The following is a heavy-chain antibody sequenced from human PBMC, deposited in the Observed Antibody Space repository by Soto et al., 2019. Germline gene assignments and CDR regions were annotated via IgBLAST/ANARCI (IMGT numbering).Heavy chain of an antibody. Sequence: GGSLRLSCAASGFTFSSYGMHWVRQAPGKGLEWVAVISYDGSNKYYADSVKGRFTISRDNSKNTLYLQMNSLRAEDTAVYYCAKPSVLGSGKQKRFEAFDIWGQGTMVTVSS. J-gene: IGHJ3*02. CDR2: ISYDGSNK. V-gene: IGHV3-30*18. CDR3: AKPSVLGSGKQKRFEAFDI. CDR1: GFTFSSYG. D-gene: IGHD3-10*01.